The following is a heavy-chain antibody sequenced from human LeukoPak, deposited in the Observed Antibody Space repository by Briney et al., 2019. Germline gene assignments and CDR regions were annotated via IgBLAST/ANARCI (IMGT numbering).Heavy chain of an antibody. D-gene: IGHD7-27*01. J-gene: IGHJ4*02. V-gene: IGHV3-23*01. CDR3: AIDPNWGTHS. CDR2: IGNNGGGI. CDR1: GFTFSTYT. Sequence: GGSLRLSWAASGFTFSTYTMYWVRHPPGKRLEWVSIIGNNGGGIHYADSVEGRFTISRDNFKNALYLQMNSLRVEDTAVYYCAIDPNWGTHSWGQGVLVTVSS.